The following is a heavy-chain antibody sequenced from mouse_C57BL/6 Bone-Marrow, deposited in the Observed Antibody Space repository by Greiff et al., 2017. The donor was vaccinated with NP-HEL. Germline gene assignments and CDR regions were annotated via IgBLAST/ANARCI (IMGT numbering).Heavy chain of an antibody. D-gene: IGHD2-3*01. J-gene: IGHJ2*01. CDR3: TTLDGYYRDY. CDR2: IDPEDGDT. CDR1: GFNIKDYY. Sequence: EVQLVESGAELVRPGASVKLSCTASGFNIKDYYMHWVKQRPEQGLEWIGRIDPEDGDTEYAPKFQGKATTTADTSSNTAYLQLSSLTSEDTAVYYCTTLDGYYRDYWGQGTTLTVSS. V-gene: IGHV14-1*01.